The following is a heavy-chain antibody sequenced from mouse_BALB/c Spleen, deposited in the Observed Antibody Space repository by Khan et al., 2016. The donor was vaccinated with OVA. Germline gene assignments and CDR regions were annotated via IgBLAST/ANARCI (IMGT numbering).Heavy chain of an antibody. CDR1: GYSITSDYV. J-gene: IGHJ4*01. CDR3: ARSLYYSNEYCLDY. Sequence: EVQLQESGPGLVKPSQSLSLTCTVTGYSITSDYVWNWIRQFPGDRLEWMGYISSSGSASYNPSVKSRISITRDTSKNQFFLQLKSVTTEDTATYCCARSLYYSNEYCLDYWGQGSSVTVSS. CDR2: ISSSGSA. D-gene: IGHD2-5*01. V-gene: IGHV3-2*02.